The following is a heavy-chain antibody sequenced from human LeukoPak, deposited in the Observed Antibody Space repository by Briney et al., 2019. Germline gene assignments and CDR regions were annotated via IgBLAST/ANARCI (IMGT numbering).Heavy chain of an antibody. V-gene: IGHV4-4*02. CDR1: GGSISSSNW. Sequence: SETLSLTRAVSGGSISSSNWWSWVRQPPGKGLEWIGEIYHSGSTNYNPSLKSRVTISVAKSKNQFSLKLSSVTAADTAVYYCARWEVRGVISPHFDYWGQGTLVTVSS. J-gene: IGHJ4*02. D-gene: IGHD3-10*01. CDR3: ARWEVRGVISPHFDY. CDR2: IYHSGST.